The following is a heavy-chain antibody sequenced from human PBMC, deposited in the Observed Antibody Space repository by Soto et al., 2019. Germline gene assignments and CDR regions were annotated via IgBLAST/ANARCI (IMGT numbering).Heavy chain of an antibody. J-gene: IGHJ4*02. Sequence: GASVKVSCKASGGTFSSYAISCVRQAPGQGLEWMGGIIPIFGTANYAQKFQGRVTITADEFTSTAYMELSSLRSEDTAVYYCARDLSSSSGYFDYWGQGTLVTVSS. CDR3: ARDLSSSSGYFDY. CDR2: IIPIFGTA. CDR1: GGTFSSYA. V-gene: IGHV1-69*13. D-gene: IGHD6-6*01.